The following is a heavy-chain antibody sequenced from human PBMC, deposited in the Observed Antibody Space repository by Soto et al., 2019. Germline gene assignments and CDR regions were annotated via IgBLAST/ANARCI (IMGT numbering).Heavy chain of an antibody. CDR3: AKDTGLGSPYYYDSSGQDY. Sequence: PGGSLRLSCAASGFTFSSYGMHWVRQAPGKGLEWVSAISNSGGSTYYADSVKGRFTISRDNSKNTLYLQMNSLRAEDTAVYYCAKDTGLGSPYYYDSSGQDYWGQGTMVTVSS. CDR1: GFTFSSYG. V-gene: IGHV3-23*01. CDR2: ISNSGGST. J-gene: IGHJ4*02. D-gene: IGHD3-22*01.